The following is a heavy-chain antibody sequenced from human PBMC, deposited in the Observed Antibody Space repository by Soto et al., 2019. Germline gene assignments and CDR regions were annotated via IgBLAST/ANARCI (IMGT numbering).Heavy chain of an antibody. CDR3: TSFDSNGYYPQNHY. CDR2: IIPILGTA. D-gene: IGHD3-22*01. Sequence: QVILAQSGAEVKKPGYSVKVSCKVSGGSFSSFSINWVRQAPGQRCEWMGGIIPILGTANFTQKFQDRVTFTADESTATAYMTLSSLTSEDTAFYYCTSFDSNGYYPQNHYWGPGTQVTVSS. V-gene: IGHV1-69*01. CDR1: GGSFSSFS. J-gene: IGHJ4*02.